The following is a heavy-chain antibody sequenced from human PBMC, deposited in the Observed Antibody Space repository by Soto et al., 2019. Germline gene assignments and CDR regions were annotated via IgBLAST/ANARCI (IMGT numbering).Heavy chain of an antibody. CDR1: GYTFTSYP. V-gene: IGHV1-3*01. Sequence: ASVKVSCKASGYTFTSYPTHWVRQAPGQRLEWMGWIDAGNGNTKYSQKFRGRVTFTTETSASTAYRDLSSLRSEDTAVYYCARAGYPYGSHYYGMDGWGQGTTATVAS. CDR3: ARAGYPYGSHYYGMDG. J-gene: IGHJ6*02. CDR2: IDAGNGNT. D-gene: IGHD5-18*01.